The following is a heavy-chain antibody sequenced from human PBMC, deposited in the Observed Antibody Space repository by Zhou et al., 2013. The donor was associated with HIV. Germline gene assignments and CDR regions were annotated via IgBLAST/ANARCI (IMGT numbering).Heavy chain of an antibody. Sequence: EVQLVESGGGLVQPGRSLRLSCAASGFTFDDYAMHWVRQAPGKGLEWVSGISWNSGSIGYADSVKGRFTISRDNAKNSLYLQMNSLRAEDTALYYCDKGDYYYDSSGYPFDYVGPGNPGPPSP. CDR2: ISWNSGSI. CDR3: DKGDYYYDSSGYPFDY. CDR1: GFTFDDYA. V-gene: IGHV3-9*01. D-gene: IGHD3-22*01. J-gene: IGHJ4*02.